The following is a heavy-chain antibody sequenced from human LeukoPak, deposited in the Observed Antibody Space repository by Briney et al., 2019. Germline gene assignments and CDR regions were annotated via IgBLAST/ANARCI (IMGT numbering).Heavy chain of an antibody. CDR3: AKDYGQWLVQEVFDI. Sequence: GGSLRRSCAASGFTFSSYAMSWVRQAPGKGLEWVSAISGSGGSTYYADSVKGRFTISRDNSKNALYLQMNSLRAEDTAVYYCAKDYGQWLVQEVFDIWGQGTMVTVSS. J-gene: IGHJ3*02. V-gene: IGHV3-23*01. CDR1: GFTFSSYA. CDR2: ISGSGGST. D-gene: IGHD6-19*01.